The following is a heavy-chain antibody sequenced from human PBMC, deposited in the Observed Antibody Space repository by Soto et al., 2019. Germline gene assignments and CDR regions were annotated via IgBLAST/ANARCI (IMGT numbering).Heavy chain of an antibody. J-gene: IGHJ6*02. V-gene: IGHV3-23*01. CDR1: GFTFSSYA. CDR2: ISGSGGST. CDR3: ASAAREYYYYGMDV. Sequence: RLSCAASGFTFSSYAMSWVRQAPGKGLEWVSAISGSGGSTYYADSVKGRFTISRDNSKNTLYLQMNSLRAEDTAVYYCASAAREYYYYGMDVWGQGTTVTVSS.